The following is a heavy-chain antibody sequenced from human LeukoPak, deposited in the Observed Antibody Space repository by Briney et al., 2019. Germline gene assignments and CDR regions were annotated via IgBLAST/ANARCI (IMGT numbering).Heavy chain of an antibody. CDR1: GFIFSDYY. V-gene: IGHV3-11*05. D-gene: IGHD3-22*01. CDR3: ARDDSSGSHFDS. J-gene: IGHJ4*02. CDR2: ISPSSSFA. Sequence: PGGSLRLSCVTSGFIFSDYYMSWIRQAPGKGPEWISYISPSSSFANYADSIKGRFTTSRDNAKNSLFLHMNSLGAEDTAMYYCARDDSSGSHFDSWGQGTLVTVSS.